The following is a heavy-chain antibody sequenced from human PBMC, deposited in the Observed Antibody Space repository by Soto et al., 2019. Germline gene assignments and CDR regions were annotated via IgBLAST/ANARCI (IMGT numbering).Heavy chain of an antibody. V-gene: IGHV3-48*02. D-gene: IGHD6-19*01. CDR1: GFTFSSYS. Sequence: LRLSCAASGFTFSSYSMNWVRQAPGKGLEWVSYISSSSSTIYYADSVEGRFTISRDNAKNSLYLQMNSLRDEDTAVYYCASRLIAVAGDFDDWGQGTPVTVSS. J-gene: IGHJ4*02. CDR2: ISSSSSTI. CDR3: ASRLIAVAGDFDD.